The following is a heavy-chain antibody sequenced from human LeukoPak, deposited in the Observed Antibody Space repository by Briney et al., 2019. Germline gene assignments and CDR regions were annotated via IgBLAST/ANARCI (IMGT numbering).Heavy chain of an antibody. Sequence: GASVKVSCKASGYTFTSYGISWVRQAPGQGLEWMGWISAYNGNTNYAQKLQGRVTMTTGTSTSTAYMELRSLRSDDTAVYYCARAWGGYCSGGSCSNWFDPWGQGTLVTVSS. CDR2: ISAYNGNT. J-gene: IGHJ5*02. D-gene: IGHD2-15*01. CDR3: ARAWGGYCSGGSCSNWFDP. CDR1: GYTFTSYG. V-gene: IGHV1-18*01.